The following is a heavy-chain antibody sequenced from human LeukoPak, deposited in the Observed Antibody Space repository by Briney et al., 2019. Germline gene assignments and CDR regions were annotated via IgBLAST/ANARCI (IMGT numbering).Heavy chain of an antibody. Sequence: ASVKVSCKASGYTFTSYGISWVRLAPGQGLEWMGWISAYNGNTNYAQKLQGRVTMTTDTSTSTAYMELRSLRSDDTAVYNCAVGLAGTFVDYWGQGTLVTVSS. CDR2: ISAYNGNT. V-gene: IGHV1-18*04. CDR3: AVGLAGTFVDY. D-gene: IGHD6-13*01. J-gene: IGHJ4*02. CDR1: GYTFTSYG.